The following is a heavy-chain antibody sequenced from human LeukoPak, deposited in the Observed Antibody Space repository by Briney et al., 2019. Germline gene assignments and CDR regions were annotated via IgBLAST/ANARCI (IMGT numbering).Heavy chain of an antibody. CDR3: ARGLGDYNTDWFPVSGY. CDR2: IIPIFGTA. Sequence: SVKVSCKASGGTFSSFAISWVRQAPGQGLEWMGGIIPIFGTANYAQKFQGRVTITADESTSTAYMELSSLRSEDTAIYYCARGLGDYNTDWFPVSGYWGQGTPVTVSS. V-gene: IGHV1-69*13. D-gene: IGHD3-9*01. CDR1: GGTFSSFA. J-gene: IGHJ4*02.